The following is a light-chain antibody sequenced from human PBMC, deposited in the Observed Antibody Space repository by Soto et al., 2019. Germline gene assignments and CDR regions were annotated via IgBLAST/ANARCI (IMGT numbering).Light chain of an antibody. CDR2: DVS. J-gene: IGLJ3*02. CDR1: SSDVGNYNY. V-gene: IGLV2-14*01. Sequence: QSALTQPASVSGSPGQSITISCTGTSSDVGNYNYVSWYQHHPDKAPKLIIYDVSNRPSGVSHRFSGSKSGNTASLTISGRQAEDEADDYCNSYTTSNTIVFGGGTKLTVL. CDR3: NSYTTSNTIV.